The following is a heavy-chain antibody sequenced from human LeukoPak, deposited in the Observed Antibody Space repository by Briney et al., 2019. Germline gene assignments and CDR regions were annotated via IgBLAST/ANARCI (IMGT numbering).Heavy chain of an antibody. J-gene: IGHJ4*02. CDR3: ARPSYYYDSSGFALDY. CDR2: IYHSGST. CDR1: GGSISSGGYY. V-gene: IGHV4-30-2*01. D-gene: IGHD3-22*01. Sequence: PSETLSLTCTVSGGSISSGGYYWSWIRQPPGKGLEWTGYIYHSGSTYYNPSLKSRVTISVDRSKNQFSLKLSSVTAADTAVYYCARPSYYYDSSGFALDYWGQGTLVTVSS.